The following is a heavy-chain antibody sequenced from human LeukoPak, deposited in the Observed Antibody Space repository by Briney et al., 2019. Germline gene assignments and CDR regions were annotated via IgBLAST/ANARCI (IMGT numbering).Heavy chain of an antibody. Sequence: GGSLRLSCAASGFTFNIYAMNWVRQAPGKGLEWVAAISGSGVSTRDADSVKGRFTISRDNSKNTLYLQISSLRAEDTAVYYCAKDHMSSPVTYGYSFDSWGQGTLVTVSS. CDR3: AKDHMSSPVTYGYSFDS. D-gene: IGHD5-18*01. CDR2: ISGSGVST. CDR1: GFTFNIYA. J-gene: IGHJ4*02. V-gene: IGHV3-23*01.